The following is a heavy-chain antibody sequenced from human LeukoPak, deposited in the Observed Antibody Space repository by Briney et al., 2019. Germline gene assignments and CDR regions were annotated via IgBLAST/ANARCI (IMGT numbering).Heavy chain of an antibody. Sequence: GGSLRLSCAASGFTFSSYGMHWVRQAPGKGLEWVAVISYDGSNKYYADSVKGRFTISRDNSKNTLYLQMNSLRAEDTAVYYCAKGKVGDSSRTLAYWGQGTLVTVSS. CDR1: GFTFSSYG. J-gene: IGHJ4*02. V-gene: IGHV3-30*18. CDR2: ISYDGSNK. CDR3: AKGKVGDSSRTLAY. D-gene: IGHD6-13*01.